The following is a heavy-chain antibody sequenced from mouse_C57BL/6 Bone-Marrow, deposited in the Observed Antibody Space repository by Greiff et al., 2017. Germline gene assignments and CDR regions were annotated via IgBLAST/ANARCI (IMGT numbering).Heavy chain of an antibody. CDR2: IYPRSGNT. J-gene: IGHJ2*01. Sequence: QVQLKESGAELARPGASVKLSCKASGYTFTSYGISWVKQRTGQGLEWIGEIYPRSGNTYSNEKFKGKATLTADKSSSTAYMELRSLTSEDSAVYFCARYYYAIGYWGQGTTLTVSS. D-gene: IGHD1-1*01. CDR1: GYTFTSYG. CDR3: ARYYYAIGY. V-gene: IGHV1-81*01.